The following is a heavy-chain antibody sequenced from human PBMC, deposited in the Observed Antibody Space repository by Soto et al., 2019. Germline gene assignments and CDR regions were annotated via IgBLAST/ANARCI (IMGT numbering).Heavy chain of an antibody. CDR3: AHNSGRGYIYVD. J-gene: IGHJ4*02. V-gene: IGHV2-5*02. Sequence: QITLKESGPTLVKPTQTLTLTCTFSGFSLSTSRGGVGWIRQPPGKALEWLALINWDDDKRYSPSLKSRLTITKDTSKNPLVLTITNMDPVDPATYYCAHNSGRGYIYVDWGQGTLVTVSS. CDR2: INWDDDK. CDR1: GFSLSTSRGG. D-gene: IGHD5-18*01.